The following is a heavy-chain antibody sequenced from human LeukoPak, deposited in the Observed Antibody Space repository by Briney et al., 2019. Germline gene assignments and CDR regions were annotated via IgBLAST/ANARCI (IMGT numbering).Heavy chain of an antibody. D-gene: IGHD3-22*01. CDR1: GFTVSSSY. CDR2: IYSGGNT. V-gene: IGHV3-66*02. Sequence: PGGSLRLSCPASGFTVSSSYMTWVRQAPGKGLEWVSVIYSGGNTYYADSVKGRFTISRDNSKNTLYLQMNSLRAEDTAVYYCARVRDYYDSSGYYAREFDPWGQGTLVTVSS. J-gene: IGHJ5*02. CDR3: ARVRDYYDSSGYYAREFDP.